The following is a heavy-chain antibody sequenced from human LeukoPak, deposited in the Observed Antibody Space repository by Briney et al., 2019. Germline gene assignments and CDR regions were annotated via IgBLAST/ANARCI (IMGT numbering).Heavy chain of an antibody. CDR3: TRLPRETAGDY. CDR2: IHPDSSDK. J-gene: IGHJ4*02. CDR1: GFTFRHSW. V-gene: IGHV3-7*03. D-gene: IGHD1-14*01. Sequence: GGSLRLSCEASGFTFRHSWLSWIRQTPGKGLEWVANIHPDSSDKFYVDSMEGRFTISRDNTKNSLYLQIDNARLDDAGLYYCTRLPRETAGDYWGQGVPVIVSS.